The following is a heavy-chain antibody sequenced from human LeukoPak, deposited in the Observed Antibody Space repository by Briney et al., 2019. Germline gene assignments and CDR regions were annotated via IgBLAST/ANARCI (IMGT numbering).Heavy chain of an antibody. J-gene: IGHJ5*02. D-gene: IGHD2-2*01. V-gene: IGHV3-7*01. CDR1: GFTFSSYW. CDR3: ARCTLLGYQLLGFDP. CDR2: IKQDGSEK. Sequence: GGSLRLSCAASGFTFSSYWMSWFRQAPGKGLEWVANIKQDGSEKYYVDSVKGRFTISRDNAKNSLYLQMNSLRAEDTAVYYCARCTLLGYQLLGFDPWGQGTLVTVSS.